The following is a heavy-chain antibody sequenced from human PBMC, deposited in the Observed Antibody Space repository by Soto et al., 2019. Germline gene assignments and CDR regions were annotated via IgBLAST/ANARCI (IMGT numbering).Heavy chain of an antibody. D-gene: IGHD4-17*01. Sequence: QVQLVQSGAEVKKPGASVKVSCKASGYTFTGYYMHWVRQAPGQGLEWMGWINPNSGGTNYAQKFQGWVTMTRDTSLRPAYMELSRLRSDDTAVYYCARGVQGYGDYVGFDYWGQGTLVTVSS. J-gene: IGHJ4*02. CDR3: ARGVQGYGDYVGFDY. CDR2: INPNSGGT. CDR1: GYTFTGYY. V-gene: IGHV1-2*04.